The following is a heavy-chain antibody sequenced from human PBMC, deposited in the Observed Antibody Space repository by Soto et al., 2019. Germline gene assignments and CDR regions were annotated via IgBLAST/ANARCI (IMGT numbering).Heavy chain of an antibody. V-gene: IGHV4-39*01. J-gene: IGHJ6*02. Sequence: PSETLSLTCTVSGGSISSSSYYWGWIRQPPGKGLEWIGSIYYSGSTYYNPSLKSRVTISVDTSKNQFSLKLSSVTAADTAVYYCARHVPHSSSWYTAYYYGMDVWGQGTTVTVSS. CDR3: ARHVPHSSSWYTAYYYGMDV. CDR2: IYYSGST. D-gene: IGHD6-13*01. CDR1: GGSISSSSYY.